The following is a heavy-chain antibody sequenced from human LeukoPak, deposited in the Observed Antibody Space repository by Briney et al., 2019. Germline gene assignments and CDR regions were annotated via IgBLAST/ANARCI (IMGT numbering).Heavy chain of an antibody. Sequence: PGGSLRLSCVASGFTFSKYWMSWVRQAPEKGLEWVAAISSSSTYIYYAESMKGRFTISRDNAKNSLYLQMSSLRAEDTAVYHCARIVGVTGKYGMDVWGQGTTVTVSS. V-gene: IGHV3-21*01. CDR3: ARIVGVTGKYGMDV. J-gene: IGHJ6*02. CDR1: GFTFSKYW. CDR2: ISSSSTYI. D-gene: IGHD1-26*01.